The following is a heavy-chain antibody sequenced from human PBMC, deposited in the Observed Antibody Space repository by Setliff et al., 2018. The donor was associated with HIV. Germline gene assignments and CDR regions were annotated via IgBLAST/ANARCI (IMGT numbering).Heavy chain of an antibody. Sequence: SGPTLVNPTQTLTLICTFSGFSLSTSRMCVSWIRQPPGKGLEWIGYIYYSGSTYYNPSLRSRVTLSVDTSKHQFSLKLSSVTAADTAVYYCARYTSKVDWFDPWGQGTLVTVSS. V-gene: IGHV4-30-4*08. CDR3: ARYTSKVDWFDP. D-gene: IGHD2-2*02. J-gene: IGHJ5*02. CDR2: IYYSGST. CDR1: GFSLSTSRMC.